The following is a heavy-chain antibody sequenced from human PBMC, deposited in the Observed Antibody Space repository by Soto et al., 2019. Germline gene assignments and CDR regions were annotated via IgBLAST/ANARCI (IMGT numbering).Heavy chain of an antibody. CDR1: GFTFSSYA. CDR2: ISGSGGST. V-gene: IGHV3-23*01. D-gene: IGHD3-3*01. Sequence: GGSLRLSCAASGFTFSSYAMSWVRQAPGKGLEWVSAISGSGGSTYYADSVKGRFTISRDSSKNTLYLQMNSLRAEDTAVYYCARDSITIFGVVTEYYFEYWGQGTLVTVSS. CDR3: ARDSITIFGVVTEYYFEY. J-gene: IGHJ4*02.